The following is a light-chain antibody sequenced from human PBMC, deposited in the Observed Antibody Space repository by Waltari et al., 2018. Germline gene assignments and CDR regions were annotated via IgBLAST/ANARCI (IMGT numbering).Light chain of an antibody. CDR3: QQYRINPWT. Sequence: IQLTQPLPPLPPFLGATVPTISRPSESINNWLAWYQEKPGKAPKLLIQKASNLESGVPSRFSGSGSGTEFTLTISSLQADDFATYYCQQYRINPWTFGQGTKVEI. J-gene: IGKJ1*01. CDR1: ESINNW. V-gene: IGKV1-5*03. CDR2: KAS.